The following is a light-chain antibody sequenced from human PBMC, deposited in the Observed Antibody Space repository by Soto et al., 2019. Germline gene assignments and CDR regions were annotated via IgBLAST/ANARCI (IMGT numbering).Light chain of an antibody. CDR3: SSYTSSTTLVV. V-gene: IGLV2-14*01. CDR1: SSDVGVYNY. J-gene: IGLJ2*01. Sequence: QSALTQPASVSGSPGQPITISCTGTSSDVGVYNYVSWYQQHPGKAPKLMIYDVSNRPSGVSNRFSGSKSGNTASLTISGLQAEDEADYYCSSYTSSTTLVVFGGGTKLTVL. CDR2: DVS.